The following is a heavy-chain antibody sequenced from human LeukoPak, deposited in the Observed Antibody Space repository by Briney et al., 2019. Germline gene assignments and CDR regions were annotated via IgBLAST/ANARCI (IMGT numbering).Heavy chain of an antibody. J-gene: IGHJ6*02. CDR1: GFTFSSYA. D-gene: IGHD6-19*01. Sequence: GGSLRLSCAASGFTFSSYAMSWVRQAPGKGLEWVSAISGSGGSTYYADSVKGRFTISRDNSKNTLYLQMNSLRAEDTAVYYCARDNSAYSSGWYLSYYYYYGMDVWGQGTTVTVSS. CDR3: ARDNSAYSSGWYLSYYYYYGMDV. CDR2: ISGSGGST. V-gene: IGHV3-23*01.